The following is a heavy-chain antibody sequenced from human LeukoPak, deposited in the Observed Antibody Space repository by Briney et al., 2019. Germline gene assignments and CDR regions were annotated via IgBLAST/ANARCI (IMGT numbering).Heavy chain of an antibody. D-gene: IGHD3-22*01. V-gene: IGHV4-30-2*01. CDR3: ARGTMIVAGDAFDI. CDR1: GGSISSGGYS. J-gene: IGHJ3*02. Sequence: TLSLTCAVSGGSISSGGYSWSWIRQPPGKGLEWIGYIYHSGSTYYNPSLKSRVTISVDRSKNQFSLKLSSVTAADTAVYYCARGTMIVAGDAFDIWGQGTMVTVSS. CDR2: IYHSGST.